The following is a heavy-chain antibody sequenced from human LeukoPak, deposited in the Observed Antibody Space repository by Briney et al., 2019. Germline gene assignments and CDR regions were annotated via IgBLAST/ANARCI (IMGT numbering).Heavy chain of an antibody. CDR3: ARGRYYDYVWGTAASDAFDI. CDR1: GGSFSGYY. J-gene: IGHJ3*02. V-gene: IGHV4-34*01. Sequence: SSETLSVTCAVYGGSFSGYYWSWIRQPPGKGLEWIGEINHSGSTNYNPSLKSRVTISVDTSKNQFSLKLSSVTAADTAVYYCARGRYYDYVWGTAASDAFDIWGQGTMVTVSS. D-gene: IGHD3-16*01. CDR2: INHSGST.